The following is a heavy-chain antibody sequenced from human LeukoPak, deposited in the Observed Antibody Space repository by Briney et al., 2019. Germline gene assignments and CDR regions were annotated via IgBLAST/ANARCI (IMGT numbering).Heavy chain of an antibody. Sequence: SVKVSCKASGGTFSSYAISWVRQPPGQGLDWMGRIIPILGIANYAQKFQGRVTITADKSTSTAYMELSSLRSEDTAVYYCARITVVTPGGFDYWGQGTLVTVSS. CDR1: GGTFSSYA. D-gene: IGHD4-23*01. J-gene: IGHJ4*02. CDR3: ARITVVTPGGFDY. V-gene: IGHV1-69*04. CDR2: IIPILGIA.